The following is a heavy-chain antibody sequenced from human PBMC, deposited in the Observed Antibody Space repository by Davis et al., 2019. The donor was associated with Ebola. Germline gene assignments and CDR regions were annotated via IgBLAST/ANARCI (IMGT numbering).Heavy chain of an antibody. Sequence: GESLKFSCKDSGNSFTSHWIGWVRQMPGKGLDWMGIIYTGDSDTRYSPSFRGQVTISADKSMKTAFLQWSSLKASDSGMYYCASLRRTITGMDDAFDIWGQGTLVTVSS. CDR3: ASLRRTITGMDDAFDI. CDR1: GNSFTSHW. V-gene: IGHV5-51*01. J-gene: IGHJ3*02. D-gene: IGHD2-8*02. CDR2: IYTGDSDT.